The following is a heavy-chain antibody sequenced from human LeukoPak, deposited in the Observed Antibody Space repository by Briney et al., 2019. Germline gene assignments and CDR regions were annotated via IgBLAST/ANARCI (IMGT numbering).Heavy chain of an antibody. J-gene: IGHJ4*02. CDR2: VFPRERT. Sequence: SETLSLTCNVPGDSISSSGYYWGWIRQSPGKGLEWIGSVFPRERTYYNPSLKSRVTISVDTSKNQFSLKLSSVTAADTAVYYCARASPNLGYCSGGSCYAFDYWGQGTLVTVSS. V-gene: IGHV4-39*07. CDR1: GDSISSSGYY. D-gene: IGHD2-15*01. CDR3: ARASPNLGYCSGGSCYAFDY.